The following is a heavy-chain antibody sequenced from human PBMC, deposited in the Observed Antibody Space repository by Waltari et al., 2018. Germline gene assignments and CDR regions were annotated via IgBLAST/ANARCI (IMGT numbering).Heavy chain of an antibody. CDR1: GFTFSSYA. CDR3: AKRGAAGLLWFGESDY. Sequence: EVQLVESGGGLVQPGGSLRLSCAASGFTFSSYAMSWVRQAPGKGLEWVAAIRGSGGRTYYADSGKGRFTISRDNAKNTRYLQMNSLRAEDTAVYYCAKRGAAGLLWFGESDYWGQGTLVTVSS. D-gene: IGHD3-10*01. J-gene: IGHJ4*02. CDR2: IRGSGGRT. V-gene: IGHV3-23*04.